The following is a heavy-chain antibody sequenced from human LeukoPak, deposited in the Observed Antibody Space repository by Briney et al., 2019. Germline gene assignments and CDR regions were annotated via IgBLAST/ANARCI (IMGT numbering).Heavy chain of an antibody. V-gene: IGHV4-34*01. CDR1: GGSFSGYY. J-gene: IGHJ4*02. CDR3: ARASRGVRGVPCFDS. CDR2: INHSGST. D-gene: IGHD3-10*01. Sequence: SETLSLTCDVYGGSFSGYYWSWIRQPPGKGLEWIGEINHSGSTNYNPSLKSRVTISVDTSKNQFSLKLSSVTAADTAVYYCARASRGVRGVPCFDSWGQGTLVTVSS.